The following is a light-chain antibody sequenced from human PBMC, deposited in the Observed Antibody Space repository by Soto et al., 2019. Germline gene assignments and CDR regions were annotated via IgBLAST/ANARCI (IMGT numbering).Light chain of an antibody. CDR1: SSNIGSEY. J-gene: IGLJ3*02. Sequence: QSVLTQPPSASGTPGQRVTISCSGSSSNIGSEYVVWYQHLPGTAPKLLIYRNNQRPSGVPDRFAGSKSGTSASLAISGLRSEDEADYYCAARDDSLSGHWVFGGGTKLTAL. CDR2: RNN. V-gene: IGLV1-47*01. CDR3: AARDDSLSGHWV.